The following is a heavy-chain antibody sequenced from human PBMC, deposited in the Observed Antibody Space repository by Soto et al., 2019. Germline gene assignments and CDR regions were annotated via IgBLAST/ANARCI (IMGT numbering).Heavy chain of an antibody. V-gene: IGHV3-11*01. Sequence: DLEESGGGLVKPGGSLRLSYTASGFTFSDYYMSWIRQAPGKGLEWLAYISGSGSTTYYTDSVKGRFAISRDNARTSLYLQINSLRVEDSAVYYCARSSLTYFEFWGQGTLVTVSS. J-gene: IGHJ4*02. CDR1: GFTFSDYY. CDR3: ARSSLTYFEF. CDR2: ISGSGSTT.